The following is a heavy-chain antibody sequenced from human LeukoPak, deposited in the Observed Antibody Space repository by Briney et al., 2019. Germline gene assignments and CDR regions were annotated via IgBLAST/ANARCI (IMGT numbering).Heavy chain of an antibody. J-gene: IGHJ4*02. CDR3: ARMVRETDY. V-gene: IGHV3-9*01. Sequence: PGGSLRLSCAASGFTFDDYAMHWVRQAPGKGLEWVSGISWNSGSIGFADSVKGRFTISRDNAKNSLYLQMNSLRAEDTAVYYCARMVRETDYWGQGTLVIVSS. CDR1: GFTFDDYA. D-gene: IGHD3-10*01. CDR2: ISWNSGSI.